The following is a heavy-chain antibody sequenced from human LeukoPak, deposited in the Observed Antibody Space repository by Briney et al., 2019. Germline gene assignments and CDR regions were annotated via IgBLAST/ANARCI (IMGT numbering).Heavy chain of an antibody. CDR2: ISGSGTTI. Sequence: TGGSLRLSCAASGFTFSSHEMNWVRQAPGKGLEWLSYISGSGTTIYYADSVKGRFTISRDNAKNSLFLQMNSLRAEDTAVYYCARDYYDSSGYYRLQHWGQGTLVTVSS. D-gene: IGHD3-22*01. CDR3: ARDYYDSSGYYRLQH. CDR1: GFTFSSHE. V-gene: IGHV3-48*03. J-gene: IGHJ1*01.